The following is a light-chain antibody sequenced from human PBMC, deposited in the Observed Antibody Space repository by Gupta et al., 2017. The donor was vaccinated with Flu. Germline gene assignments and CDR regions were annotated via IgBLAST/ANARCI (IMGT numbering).Light chain of an antibody. CDR1: QSISSW. CDR3: QHDNSYSWT. Sequence: DIQMTQPPSTLSASVGDRVTITFLASQSISSWLAWYQQKPGKAPKLLIYKASSVESGVPSRFSGSGSGTEFTLTISSLQPDDFATYYCQHDNSYSWTFGQGTKVEIK. CDR2: KAS. J-gene: IGKJ1*01. V-gene: IGKV1-5*03.